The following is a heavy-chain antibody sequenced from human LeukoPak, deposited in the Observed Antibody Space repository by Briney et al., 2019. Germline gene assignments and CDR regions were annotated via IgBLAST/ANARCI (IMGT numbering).Heavy chain of an antibody. Sequence: SETLSLTCTVSGGSISSGGYYCSWIRQHPGKGLEWIGNIYYSGSTYYNPSLKSRITISVDTSKKQFSLKLSSVTAADTAVYYCARGPGYSTYDYWGQGTLVTVSS. V-gene: IGHV4-31*03. D-gene: IGHD1-26*01. J-gene: IGHJ4*02. CDR2: IYYSGST. CDR3: ARGPGYSTYDY. CDR1: GGSISSGGYY.